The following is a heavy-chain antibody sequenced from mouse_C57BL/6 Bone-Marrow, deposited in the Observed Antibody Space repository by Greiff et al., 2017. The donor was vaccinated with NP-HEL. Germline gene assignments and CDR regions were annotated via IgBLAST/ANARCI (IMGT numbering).Heavy chain of an antibody. Sequence: EVQVVESGGDLVKPGGSLKLSCAASGFTFSSYGMSWVRQTPDKRLEWVATISSGGSYTYYPASVKGRFTISRANAKNTLYLQMSSLKSEGTAMYYCARRLYYYGSSPWGQGTTLTVSS. D-gene: IGHD1-1*01. CDR3: ARRLYYYGSSP. CDR1: GFTFSSYG. J-gene: IGHJ2*01. CDR2: ISSGGSYT. V-gene: IGHV5-6*01.